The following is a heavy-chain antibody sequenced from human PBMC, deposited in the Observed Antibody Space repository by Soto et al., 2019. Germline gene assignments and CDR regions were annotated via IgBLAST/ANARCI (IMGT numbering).Heavy chain of an antibody. D-gene: IGHD6-19*01. V-gene: IGHV4-4*02. CDR3: AYSTGWYRHDV. J-gene: IGHJ3*01. CDR2: LLHGGTT. CDR1: GDSISSPKW. Sequence: QVQLQESGPGLVKPSGTPSLTCAVSGDSISSPKWWTWLRQPPGKGLEWIGDLLHGGTTNYNPSLKSLVTLSVDTSQNQFSLNLTSVTAADTAIYYCAYSTGWYRHDVWGQGTSVTVSS.